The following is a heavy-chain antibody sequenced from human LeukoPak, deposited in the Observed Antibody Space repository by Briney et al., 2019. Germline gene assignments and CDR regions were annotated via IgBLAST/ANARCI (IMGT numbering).Heavy chain of an antibody. CDR2: IIPNLAIT. J-gene: IGHJ4*02. CDR3: ARGRTGIELATIADY. V-gene: IGHV1-69*04. Sequence: SVKVSCKASGGPFNNYAISWVRQAPGQGLEWVGRIIPNLAITNYAQRFQGRVTITADKSTSTAYMDLSSLRSEDTAVYFCARGRTGIELATIADYWGQGTQVTISS. CDR1: GGPFNNYA. D-gene: IGHD5-24*01.